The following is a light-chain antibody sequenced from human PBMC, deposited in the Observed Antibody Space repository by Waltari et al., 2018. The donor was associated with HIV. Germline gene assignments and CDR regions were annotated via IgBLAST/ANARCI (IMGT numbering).Light chain of an antibody. Sequence: AVTQPASVSGLPGQSTTISCTGADLHFGLYNFVSCYQQHSGKPPRLILYDVDSRASGVSDRFSGSMSGNTASLTISGLRAEDEGHYYCASFTGDNTVIFGGGTEVTVL. V-gene: IGLV2-14*03. CDR1: DLHFGLYNF. CDR3: ASFTGDNTVI. CDR2: DVD. J-gene: IGLJ2*01.